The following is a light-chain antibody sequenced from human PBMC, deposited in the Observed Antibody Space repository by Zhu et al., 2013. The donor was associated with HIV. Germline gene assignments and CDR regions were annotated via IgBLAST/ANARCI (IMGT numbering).Light chain of an antibody. Sequence: DIQMTQSPSTLYASVGDTVTVTCRASEGLSTYLAWYHQKPGKAPQVLIYDATRLGSGVPSRFRGSGSGTEFTLTISSLQPDDFATYYCQQYNTYSNSFGQGTKLEIK. CDR2: DAT. CDR3: QQYNTYSNS. J-gene: IGKJ2*03. V-gene: IGKV1-5*01. CDR1: EGLSTY.